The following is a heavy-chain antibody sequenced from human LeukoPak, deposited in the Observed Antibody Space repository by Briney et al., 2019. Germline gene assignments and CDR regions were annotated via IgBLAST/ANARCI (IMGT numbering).Heavy chain of an antibody. CDR3: ARDEGSSGYYPNWFDP. CDR2: ISAYNGNT. CDR1: GYTFTSYG. Sequence: ASVKVSCKASGYTFTSYGISWVRRAPGQGLEWMGWISAYNGNTNYAQKLQGRVTMTTDTSTSTAYMELRSLRSDDTAVYYCARDEGSSGYYPNWFDPWGQGTLVTVSS. J-gene: IGHJ5*02. V-gene: IGHV1-18*01. D-gene: IGHD3-22*01.